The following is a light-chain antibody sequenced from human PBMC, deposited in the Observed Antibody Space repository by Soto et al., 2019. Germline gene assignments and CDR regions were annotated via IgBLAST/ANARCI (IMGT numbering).Light chain of an antibody. Sequence: ETVLTQSPGTLSLSPGERATLSCRASQSVSSSYLAWYQQKPGQAPRLLIYGASSRATGIPDRFSGSGSGTDFTLTISSLEPEDLAVYYCQQYGRAPPSWTFGQGTKVEIK. CDR2: GAS. J-gene: IGKJ1*01. CDR1: QSVSSSY. CDR3: QQYGRAPPSWT. V-gene: IGKV3-20*01.